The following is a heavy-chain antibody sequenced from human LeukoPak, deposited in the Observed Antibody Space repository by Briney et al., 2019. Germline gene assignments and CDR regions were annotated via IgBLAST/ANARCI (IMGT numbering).Heavy chain of an antibody. Sequence: SVKVSCKASGGTLSSYAISWVRQAPGQGLEWMGGIIPIFGTANYAQKFQGRVTITADESTSTAYMELSSLRSEDTAVYYCAREVSSANYYMDVWGKGTTVTVSS. J-gene: IGHJ6*03. CDR3: AREVSSANYYMDV. D-gene: IGHD3-22*01. CDR1: GGTLSSYA. CDR2: IIPIFGTA. V-gene: IGHV1-69*13.